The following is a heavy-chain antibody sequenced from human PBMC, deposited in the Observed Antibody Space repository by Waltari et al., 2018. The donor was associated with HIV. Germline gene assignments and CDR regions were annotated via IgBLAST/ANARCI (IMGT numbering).Heavy chain of an antibody. D-gene: IGHD3-16*01. CDR3: ARVSGGGFDY. V-gene: IGHV3-7*01. Sequence: EVQLVESGGGLVQPGGSLRLSCAAAGFPFRNYWMSWVRQAPGKGLEWVANIKTDGSDKDDVESVKGRFTISRDNAKNSLYLQMNSLRAEDTAVYYCARVSGGGFDYWGQGTLVTVSS. CDR1: GFPFRNYW. J-gene: IGHJ4*02. CDR2: IKTDGSDK.